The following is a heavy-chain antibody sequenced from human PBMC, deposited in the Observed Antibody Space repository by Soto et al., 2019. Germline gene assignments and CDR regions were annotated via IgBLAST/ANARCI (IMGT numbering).Heavy chain of an antibody. CDR3: ARRTGTTFPTIRRYYYYGMDV. CDR1: GFTFSSYA. CDR2: ISYDGSNK. D-gene: IGHD1-7*01. Sequence: QVQLVESGGGVVQPGRSLRLSCAASGFTFSSYAMHWVRQAPGKGLEWVAVISYDGSNKYYADSVKGRFTISRDNSKNPLYLQMNSLRAEDTAVYYCARRTGTTFPTIRRYYYYGMDVWGQGTTVTVSS. V-gene: IGHV3-30-3*01. J-gene: IGHJ6*02.